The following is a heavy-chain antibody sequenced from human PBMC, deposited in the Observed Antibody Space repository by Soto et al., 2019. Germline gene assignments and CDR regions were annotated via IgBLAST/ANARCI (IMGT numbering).Heavy chain of an antibody. D-gene: IGHD5-12*01. CDR3: TRDQYSGYEYYMDV. V-gene: IGHV3-49*03. Sequence: EVQLVESGGGLVQPGRSLRLSCTASGFTFGDYAMSWFRQAPGKGLEWVGFIRSKAYGGTTEYAASVKGRFTISRDDSKSIAYLQMNSLKTEDTAVYYCTRDQYSGYEYYMDVWGKGTTVTVSS. CDR2: IRSKAYGGTT. CDR1: GFTFGDYA. J-gene: IGHJ6*03.